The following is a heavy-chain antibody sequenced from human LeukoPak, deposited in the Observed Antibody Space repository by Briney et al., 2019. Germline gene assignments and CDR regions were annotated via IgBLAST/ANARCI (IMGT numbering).Heavy chain of an antibody. V-gene: IGHV3-23*01. CDR3: AKAPSGSPMGGERHFDF. D-gene: IGHD1-1*01. J-gene: IGHJ4*02. Sequence: GGSLRLSCAASGLTFSNNAMSWVRQAPGKGLEWVSSIDYSGGRTYSTDSVKGRFTISRDNSKNTLYLQMNSLRAEDTAVYYCAKAPSGSPMGGERHFDFRGQGTLVTVSS. CDR1: GLTFSNNA. CDR2: IDYSGGRT.